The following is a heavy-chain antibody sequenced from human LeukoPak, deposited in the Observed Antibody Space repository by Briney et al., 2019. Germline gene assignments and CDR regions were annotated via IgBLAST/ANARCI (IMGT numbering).Heavy chain of an antibody. J-gene: IGHJ6*03. D-gene: IGHD6-19*01. V-gene: IGHV1-18*01. CDR3: ARLPHIAVAGLDYYYMDV. Sequence: ASVKVSCKASGYTFTSYAMNWVRQAPGQGLEWMGWISAYNGNTNYAQKLQGRVTMTTDTSTSTAYMELRSLRSGDTAVYYCARLPHIAVAGLDYYYMDVWGKGTTVTVSS. CDR2: ISAYNGNT. CDR1: GYTFTSYA.